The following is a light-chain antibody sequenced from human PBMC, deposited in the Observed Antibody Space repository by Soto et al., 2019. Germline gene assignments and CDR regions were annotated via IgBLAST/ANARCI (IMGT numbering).Light chain of an antibody. CDR1: SSDVGSYDY. Sequence: QSVLIQPPSVSGSPGQSVTIYCTGTSSDVGSYDYVSWYQQYPGTVPKPMIYNVNTQSSGVPDRFSGSKSGNTASMTISGLQAEAETDYYCCSYASSATRVFGGGTKLTVL. CDR2: NVN. V-gene: IGLV2-11*01. CDR3: CSYASSATRV. J-gene: IGLJ3*02.